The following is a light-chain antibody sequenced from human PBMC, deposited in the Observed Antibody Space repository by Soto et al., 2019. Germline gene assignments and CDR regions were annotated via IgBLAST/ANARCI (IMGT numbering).Light chain of an antibody. CDR3: QQSYSTPYT. J-gene: IGKJ2*01. V-gene: IGKV1-39*01. CDR1: QSISSY. Sequence: DIHMTQSPSSLSASVGDRVTITCRASQSISSYLNWYQQKPGKAPKLLIYAASSLQSGVPSRFSGSGSGTDFTLTISSLQPEDFAAYYCQQSYSTPYTFGQWTKLEIK. CDR2: AAS.